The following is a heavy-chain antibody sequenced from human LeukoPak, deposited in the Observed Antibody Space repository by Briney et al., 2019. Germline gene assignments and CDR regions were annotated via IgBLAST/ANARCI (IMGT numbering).Heavy chain of an antibody. Sequence: PGGSLRLSCAASGFTFSSYSMNWVRQAPGKGLEWVSSISSSSSYIYYADSVKGRFTISRDNAKNSLYLQMNNLRAEDTAVYYCAREGNSYGTDYWGQGTLVTVSS. CDR2: ISSSSSYI. CDR3: AREGNSYGTDY. D-gene: IGHD5-18*01. V-gene: IGHV3-21*01. J-gene: IGHJ4*02. CDR1: GFTFSSYS.